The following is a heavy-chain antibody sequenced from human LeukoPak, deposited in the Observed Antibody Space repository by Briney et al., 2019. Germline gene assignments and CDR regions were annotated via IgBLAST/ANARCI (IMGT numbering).Heavy chain of an antibody. Sequence: GESLKISCKGSGYSFTSYWISWVRQMPGKGLEWMGRIDPSDSYTKYSPSFQGHVTISGDESISTAYLQWSSLKASDTVMYYCARHFLGELPDMDVWGQGPRSPSP. CDR1: GYSFTSYW. J-gene: IGHJ6*02. D-gene: IGHD1-26*01. V-gene: IGHV5-10-1*01. CDR2: IDPSDSYT. CDR3: ARHFLGELPDMDV.